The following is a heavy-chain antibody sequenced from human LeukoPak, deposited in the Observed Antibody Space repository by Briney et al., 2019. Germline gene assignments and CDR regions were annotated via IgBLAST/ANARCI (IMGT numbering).Heavy chain of an antibody. Sequence: PGGSLRLSCSASGLIVSGNYTTWVRQAPGKGLAWVSVIYNNGATFHAEPVRGRFTISRDKSENTVHLQMNSLRPEDTAIYYCARFDTSIVAAEGTNAFDIWGHGTEVIVSS. D-gene: IGHD1-7*01. CDR3: ARFDTSIVAAEGTNAFDI. V-gene: IGHV3-66*02. J-gene: IGHJ3*02. CDR2: IYNNGAT. CDR1: GLIVSGNY.